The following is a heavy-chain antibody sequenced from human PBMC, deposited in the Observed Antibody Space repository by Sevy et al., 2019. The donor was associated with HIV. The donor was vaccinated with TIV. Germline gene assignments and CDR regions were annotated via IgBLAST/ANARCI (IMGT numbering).Heavy chain of an antibody. J-gene: IGHJ6*02. Sequence: ASVKVSCKASGYTFTSYGISWVRQAPGQGLEWMGWMIAYNGNTNYAQKLQGRVTMTTDTSTSTAYMELRSLRSDDTAVYYCARLIAYSGYDRGYYGMDVWGQGTTVTVSS. CDR3: ARLIAYSGYDRGYYGMDV. D-gene: IGHD5-12*01. CDR1: GYTFTSYG. CDR2: MIAYNGNT. V-gene: IGHV1-18*01.